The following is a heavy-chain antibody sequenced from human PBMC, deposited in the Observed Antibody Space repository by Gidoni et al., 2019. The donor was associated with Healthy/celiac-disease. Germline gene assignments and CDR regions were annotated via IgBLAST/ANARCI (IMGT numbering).Heavy chain of an antibody. Sequence: QVQLQQWGAGLLKPSETLSLTCAVYGGSFSGYYWSWIRQPPGKGLEWIGESNHSGSTNYNPSLKSRVTISVDTSKNQFSLKLSSVTAADTAVYYCARGQPYGMDVWGQGTTVTVSS. J-gene: IGHJ6*02. CDR3: ARGQPYGMDV. CDR2: SNHSGST. D-gene: IGHD6-13*01. V-gene: IGHV4-34*01. CDR1: GGSFSGYY.